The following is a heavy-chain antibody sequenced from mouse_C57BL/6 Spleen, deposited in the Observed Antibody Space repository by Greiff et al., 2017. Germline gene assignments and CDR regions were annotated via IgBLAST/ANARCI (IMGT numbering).Heavy chain of an antibody. CDR3: AGGYDRDYFDY. V-gene: IGHV1-64*01. D-gene: IGHD2-2*01. CDR1: GSTFTGSW. CDR2: IHPNSGST. J-gene: IGHJ2*01. Sequence: VQLQQSGAELVKPGASVKLSCKASGSTFTGSWRHWVKRRPGQGLEWIGMIHPNSGSTNYNEKFKRKATLTVDKSSSTAYMQLSSLTSEDSAVYYCAGGYDRDYFDYWGQGTTLTVSS.